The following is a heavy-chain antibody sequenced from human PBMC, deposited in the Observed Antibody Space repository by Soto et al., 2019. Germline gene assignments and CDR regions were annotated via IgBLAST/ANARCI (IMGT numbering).Heavy chain of an antibody. CDR1: GFTFTSSA. Sequence: SVKVSCKASGFTFTSSAFQWVRQARGQRLEWIGWIAVGSGYTNYAQRFQDRVTLTRDMSTATTYMELSRLTSEDTAIYYCAADATAWQQMVPSDYWGQGTPVTVSS. V-gene: IGHV1-58*01. CDR3: AADATAWQQMVPSDY. D-gene: IGHD2-8*01. J-gene: IGHJ4*02. CDR2: IAVGSGYT.